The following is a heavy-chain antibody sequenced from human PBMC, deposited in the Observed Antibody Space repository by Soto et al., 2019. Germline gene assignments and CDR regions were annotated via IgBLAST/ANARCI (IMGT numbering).Heavy chain of an antibody. V-gene: IGHV4-31*03. J-gene: IGHJ4*02. CDR2: IHYRGNT. CDR3: ARAAAAEKFDY. D-gene: IGHD6-13*01. Sequence: QVQLQESGPGLVKPSETLSLTCSVSGGSVRSGDFYWSWIRQHPGNGLEWIGYIHYRGNTYYNPSLKSRVTISVDTSKNQFSLRLTSVTAADTAVYFCARAAAAEKFDYWGQGTLVAVSS. CDR1: GGSVRSGDFY.